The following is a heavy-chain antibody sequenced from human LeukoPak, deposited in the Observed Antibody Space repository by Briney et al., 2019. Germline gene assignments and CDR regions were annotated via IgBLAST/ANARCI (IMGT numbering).Heavy chain of an antibody. Sequence: PGGSLRLSXAASGFTFSSYAMSWVCQAPGKGMEWASAISGSGGSTYYADSVKGRFTISRDNSKNTLYLQMNSLRAEDTAVYYCAQGGIAAAPDAFDIWGQGTMVTVSS. CDR1: GFTFSSYA. CDR2: ISGSGGST. D-gene: IGHD6-13*01. CDR3: AQGGIAAAPDAFDI. V-gene: IGHV3-23*01. J-gene: IGHJ3*02.